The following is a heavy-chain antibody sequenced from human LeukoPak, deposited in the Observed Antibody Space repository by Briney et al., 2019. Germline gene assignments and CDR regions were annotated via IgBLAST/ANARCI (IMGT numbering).Heavy chain of an antibody. J-gene: IGHJ4*02. CDR3: ARLLLYVDTAMVYFDY. CDR1: GYTFTSYG. D-gene: IGHD5-18*01. V-gene: IGHV1-18*01. Sequence: ASVKVSCKASGYTFTSYGISWVRQAPGQGLEWMGWISAYNGNTNYAQKLQGRVTMTTDTSTSIAYMELRSLRSDDTAVYYCARLLLYVDTAMVYFDYWGQGTLVTVSS. CDR2: ISAYNGNT.